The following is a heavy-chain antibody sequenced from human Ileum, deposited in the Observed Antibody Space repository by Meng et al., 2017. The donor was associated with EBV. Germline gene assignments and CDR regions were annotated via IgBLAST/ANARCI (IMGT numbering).Heavy chain of an antibody. CDR1: GYTLSNYG. CDR2: ISAYNGNT. Sequence: QMLQSGAVVKTHGDSVKCLCKAFGYTLSNYGISWLRQAPGQGLEWMGWISAYNGNTNYAQNLQGRVTMTTDTSTGTAYMEVRSLRSDDTAVYYCARAGNGGSYYFAYWGQGTLVTVSS. D-gene: IGHD1-26*01. V-gene: IGHV1-18*01. CDR3: ARAGNGGSYYFAY. J-gene: IGHJ4*02.